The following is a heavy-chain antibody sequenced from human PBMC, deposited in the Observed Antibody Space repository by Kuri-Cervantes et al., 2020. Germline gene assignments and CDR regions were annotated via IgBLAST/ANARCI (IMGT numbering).Heavy chain of an antibody. CDR3: ARDGDLTGYYWDYYGMDV. CDR2: IKQDGSEK. J-gene: IGHJ6*02. Sequence: GESLKISCAASGFTFSSYWMSWVRQAPGKGLEWVANIKQDGSEKYYVDSVKGRFTISRDNAKNSLYLQMNSQRAEDTAVYYCARDGDLTGYYWDYYGMDVWGQGTTVTVSS. D-gene: IGHD3-9*01. CDR1: GFTFSSYW. V-gene: IGHV3-7*01.